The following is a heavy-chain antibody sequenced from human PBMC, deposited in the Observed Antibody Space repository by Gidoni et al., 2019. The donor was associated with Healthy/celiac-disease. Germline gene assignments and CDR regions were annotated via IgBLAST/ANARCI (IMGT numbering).Heavy chain of an antibody. J-gene: IGHJ4*02. CDR3: ANDYDFWSGYYTLFDY. Sequence: EVQLLESGGGLVQPVGSLRLSCAASGFTFSSYAMSWVRQAPGKGLEWVSAISGSGGSTYYADSVKGRFTISRDNSKNTLYLQMNSLRAEDTAVYYCANDYDFWSGYYTLFDYWGQETLVAVSS. CDR2: ISGSGGST. V-gene: IGHV3-23*01. CDR1: GFTFSSYA. D-gene: IGHD3-3*01.